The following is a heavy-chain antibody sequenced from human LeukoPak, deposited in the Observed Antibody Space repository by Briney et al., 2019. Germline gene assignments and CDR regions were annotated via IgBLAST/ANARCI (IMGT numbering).Heavy chain of an antibody. J-gene: IGHJ4*02. CDR2: ISYDGSNK. CDR3: AKLGFDSSGSHTLFDL. D-gene: IGHD3-22*01. CDR1: GFTFSDYY. Sequence: PGGSLRLSCAASGFTFSDYYMSWIRQTPGKGLEWVAIISYDGSNKYYVDSVKGRFTISRDNSKNTLNLELNSLRVEDTAVYYCAKLGFDSSGSHTLFDLWGQGTLVTVSS. V-gene: IGHV3-30*18.